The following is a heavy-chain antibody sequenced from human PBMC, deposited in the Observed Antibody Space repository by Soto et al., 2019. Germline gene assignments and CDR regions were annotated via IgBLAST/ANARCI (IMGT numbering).Heavy chain of an antibody. V-gene: IGHV1-69*13. D-gene: IGHD5-12*01. CDR3: ARGFNVDIVATLVPPDYYGMDV. CDR1: GGTFSSYA. CDR2: IIPIFGTA. J-gene: IGHJ6*02. Sequence: SVKVSCKASGGTFSSYAISWVRQAPGQGLEWMGGIIPIFGTANYAQKFQGRVTITADESTSTAYMELSSLRSEDTAVYYCARGFNVDIVATLVPPDYYGMDVWGQGTTVTVSS.